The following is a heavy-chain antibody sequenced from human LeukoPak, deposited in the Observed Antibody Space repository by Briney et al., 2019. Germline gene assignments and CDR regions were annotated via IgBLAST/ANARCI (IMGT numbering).Heavy chain of an antibody. J-gene: IGHJ3*02. V-gene: IGHV3-23*01. D-gene: IGHD5-24*01. CDR1: EFTFSNYV. CDR3: VRRGGSDGWGAFDI. CDR2: IRQSGDIT. Sequence: GGSLRLSCAASEFTFSNYVMNWVRQAPGKGLEWVSSIRQSGDITYYADSVKGRFTISRDISKNTLSLQMNSLSREDTAIYYCVRRGGSDGWGAFDIWGQGTVVTVSS.